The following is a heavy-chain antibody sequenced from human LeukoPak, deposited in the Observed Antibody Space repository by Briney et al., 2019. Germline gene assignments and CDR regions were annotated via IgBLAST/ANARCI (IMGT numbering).Heavy chain of an antibody. CDR1: GFTFSSYG. J-gene: IGHJ5*02. Sequence: GRSLRLSCAASGFTFSSYGMHWVRQAPGKGLEWVEVIWYDGSNKYYADSVKGRFTISRDNSKNTLYLQMNSLRAEDTAVYYCARDRGYYYGSGRNNWFDPWGQGTLVTVSS. D-gene: IGHD3-10*01. CDR3: ARDRGYYYGSGRNNWFDP. CDR2: IWYDGSNK. V-gene: IGHV3-33*08.